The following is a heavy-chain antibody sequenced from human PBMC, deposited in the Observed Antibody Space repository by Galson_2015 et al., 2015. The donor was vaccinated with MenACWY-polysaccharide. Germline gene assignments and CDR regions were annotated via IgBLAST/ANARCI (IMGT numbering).Heavy chain of an antibody. Sequence: SLRLSCAASGFTFSSYWMHWVRQVPGKGLVWVSRISSDGSSTSYADSVKGRFTISRDNSKNTLSLQMNSRRAEDTAVYYCARVRFSTGKYQFDYWGQGTLVAVSS. J-gene: IGHJ4*02. V-gene: IGHV3-74*01. CDR2: ISSDGSST. CDR1: GFTFSSYW. D-gene: IGHD2-2*01. CDR3: ARVRFSTGKYQFDY.